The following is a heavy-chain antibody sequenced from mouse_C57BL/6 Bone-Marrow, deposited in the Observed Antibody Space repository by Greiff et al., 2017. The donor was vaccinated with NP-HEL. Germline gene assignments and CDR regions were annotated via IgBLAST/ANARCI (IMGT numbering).Heavy chain of an antibody. CDR2: IDPETGGT. CDR1: GYTFTDYE. V-gene: IGHV1-15*01. CDR3: TRFDGYYHYFDY. D-gene: IGHD2-3*01. Sequence: QVQLKQSGAELVRPGASVTLSCKASGYTFTDYEMNWVKQTPVHGLEWIGAIDPETGGTAYNQKFKGKAILTADKSSSTAYMELRSLTSEDSAVYYCTRFDGYYHYFDYWGQGTTLTVSS. J-gene: IGHJ2*01.